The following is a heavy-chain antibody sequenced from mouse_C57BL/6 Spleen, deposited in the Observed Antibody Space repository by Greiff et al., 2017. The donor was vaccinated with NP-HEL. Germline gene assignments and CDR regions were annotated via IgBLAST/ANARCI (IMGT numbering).Heavy chain of an antibody. D-gene: IGHD1-1*01. CDR3: AGIYYYGSSYFDV. Sequence: QVQLKQSGPELVKPGASVKISCKASGYAFSSSWMNWVKQRPGKGLEWIGRIYPGDGDTNYNGKFKGKATLTADKSSSTAYMQLSSLTSEDSAVYFCAGIYYYGSSYFDVWGTGTTVTVSS. CDR2: IYPGDGDT. CDR1: GYAFSSSW. J-gene: IGHJ1*03. V-gene: IGHV1-82*01.